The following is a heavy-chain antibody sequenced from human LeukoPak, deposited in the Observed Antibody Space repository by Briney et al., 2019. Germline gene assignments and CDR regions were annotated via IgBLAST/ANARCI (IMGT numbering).Heavy chain of an antibody. CDR2: IYPGDSDT. V-gene: IGHV5-51*01. J-gene: IGHJ6*03. CDR1: GYRFTSYW. D-gene: IGHD5-18*01. CDR3: ARHNKGYSYGYASGYYYYYMDV. Sequence: GKSLQISCQGSGYRFTSYWIGWVRQMPGKGLEWMGIIYPGDSDTRYSPSFQGQVTISADKSISTAYLQWSSLKASDTAMYYCARHNKGYSYGYASGYYYYYMDVWGKGTTVTVSS.